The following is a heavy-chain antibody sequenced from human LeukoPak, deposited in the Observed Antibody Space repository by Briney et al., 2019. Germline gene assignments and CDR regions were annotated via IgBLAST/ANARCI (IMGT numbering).Heavy chain of an antibody. J-gene: IGHJ4*02. CDR3: AAGAVAGLIF. V-gene: IGHV6-1*01. CDR2: TYYRSKWYN. D-gene: IGHD6-19*01. CDR1: GDSVSSNRSA. Sequence: SQTLSLTCAISGDSVSSNRSAWIWIRQSPTRGLEWLGRTYYRSKWYNDYAVSVKSRISINPDTSKNQFSLQLNSATPDDTAMYYCAAGAVAGLIFWGQGSLVTVSS.